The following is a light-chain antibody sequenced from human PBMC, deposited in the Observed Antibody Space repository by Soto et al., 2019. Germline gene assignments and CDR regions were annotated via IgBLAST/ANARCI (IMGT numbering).Light chain of an antibody. V-gene: IGKV1-9*01. CDR3: QHPKWA. CDR1: QAISFY. J-gene: IGKJ1*01. Sequence: IQLTQSPSSLSASVGDRVTITCRASQAISFYLAWYQQRPGRAPQLLIYAASALQTGVPSRFSGSGSGTDFTLTITNLQPEDSGTYYCQHPKWAFGQGTTVEI. CDR2: AAS.